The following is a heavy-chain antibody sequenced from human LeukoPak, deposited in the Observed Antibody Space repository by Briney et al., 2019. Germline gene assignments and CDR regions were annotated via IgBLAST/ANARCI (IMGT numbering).Heavy chain of an antibody. D-gene: IGHD6-19*01. CDR3: ARVVRYSGGPLTDLLPYYFDY. Sequence: ASVKVSCKASGYTFTNYGISWVRQAPGQRLEWMGWINTGNGNTKYSQEFQGRVTITRDTSASTAYMELRSLRSDDMAVYYCARVVRYSGGPLTDLLPYYFDYWGQGTLVTVSS. V-gene: IGHV1-3*03. J-gene: IGHJ4*02. CDR1: GYTFTNYG. CDR2: INTGNGNT.